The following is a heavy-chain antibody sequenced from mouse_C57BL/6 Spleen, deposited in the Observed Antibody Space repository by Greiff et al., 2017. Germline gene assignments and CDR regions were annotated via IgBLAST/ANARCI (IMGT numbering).Heavy chain of an antibody. J-gene: IGHJ2*01. CDR2: IAPSDSYT. V-gene: IGHV1-69*01. CDR3: ARNDGYLYYFDY. Sequence: VQLQQPGAELVMPGASVKLSCKASGYTFTSYWMHWVKQRPGQGLEWIGEIAPSDSYTNYNQKFKGNSTLTVDKSSSTAYMQLSSLTSEDSAVYYCARNDGYLYYFDYWGQGTTLTVSS. CDR1: GYTFTSYW. D-gene: IGHD2-3*01.